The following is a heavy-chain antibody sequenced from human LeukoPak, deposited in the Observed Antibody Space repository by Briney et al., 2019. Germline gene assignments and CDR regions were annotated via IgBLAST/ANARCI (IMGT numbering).Heavy chain of an antibody. CDR3: ARHRYDYVWGSYRYRHFDY. Sequence: SETLSLTCTVSGGSISSSSYYWGWIRQPPGKGLEWIGSIYYSGSTYYNPSLKSRVTISVDTSKNQFSLKLSSVTAADTAVYYCARHRYDYVWGSYRYRHFDYWGQGTLVTVSS. CDR1: GGSISSSSYY. V-gene: IGHV4-39*01. D-gene: IGHD3-16*02. CDR2: IYYSGST. J-gene: IGHJ4*02.